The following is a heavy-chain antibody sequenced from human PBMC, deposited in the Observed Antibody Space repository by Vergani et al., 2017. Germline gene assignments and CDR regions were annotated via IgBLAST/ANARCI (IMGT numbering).Heavy chain of an antibody. Sequence: QLQLQESGSGLVKPSKTLSLTCAVSGGSISSGGYSWSWIRQPPGKGLEWIGYIYHCGSTYYNPSLKSRVTISVDRSKNQFSLKLSSVTAADMAVYYCARVYYGSGDEGYYYYYMDVWGKGTTVTVSS. CDR2: IYHCGST. J-gene: IGHJ6*03. CDR3: ARVYYGSGDEGYYYYYMDV. CDR1: GGSISSGGYS. D-gene: IGHD3-10*01. V-gene: IGHV4-30-2*01.